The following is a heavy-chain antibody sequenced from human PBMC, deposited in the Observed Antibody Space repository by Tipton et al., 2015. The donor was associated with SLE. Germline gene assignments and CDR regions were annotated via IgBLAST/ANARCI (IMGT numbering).Heavy chain of an antibody. D-gene: IGHD4-23*01. CDR2: VSYDGRNK. CDR3: ARDGGNLYWYFDL. CDR1: GFTFSSFA. Sequence: RPLRLSCAASGFTFSSFAMHWVRQAPGKGLEWVAVVSYDGRNKYYADSVKGRFTISRDNSKNTLYVQMNSLRAEDTAVYYCARDGGNLYWYFDLWGRGTLVTVSS. V-gene: IGHV3-30*04. J-gene: IGHJ2*01.